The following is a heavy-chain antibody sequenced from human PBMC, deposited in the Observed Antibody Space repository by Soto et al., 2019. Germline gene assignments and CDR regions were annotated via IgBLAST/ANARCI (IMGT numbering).Heavy chain of an antibody. CDR1: GGTFSSYA. D-gene: IGHD6-13*01. CDR2: IIPIFGTA. J-gene: IGHJ4*02. Sequence: QVQLVQSGAEVKKPGSSVTVSCKASGGTFSSYAISWGRQAPGQGLEWMGGIIPIFGTANYAQKFQGRVTITADEYTSTDYMELRSLRSDDTDGYYFASEAGGISQQLVLNYWGQGNLVPVSS. CDR3: ASEAGGISQQLVLNY. V-gene: IGHV1-69*01.